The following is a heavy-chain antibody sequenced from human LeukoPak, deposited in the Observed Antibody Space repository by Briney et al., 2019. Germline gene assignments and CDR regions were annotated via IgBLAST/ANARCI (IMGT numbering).Heavy chain of an antibody. CDR1: GYTFTGYS. V-gene: IGHV1-46*01. J-gene: IGHJ4*02. CDR2: INPGGGRT. CDR3: ARDRDYYDNSPYINIDY. Sequence: ASVKVSCKASGYTFTGYSMHWVRQAPGQGLEWMGIINPGGGRTSYAQKFQGRVTMTRDTSTSTVYMELSSLRSEDTAVYYCARDRDYYDNSPYINIDYWGQGTLVTVSS. D-gene: IGHD3-22*01.